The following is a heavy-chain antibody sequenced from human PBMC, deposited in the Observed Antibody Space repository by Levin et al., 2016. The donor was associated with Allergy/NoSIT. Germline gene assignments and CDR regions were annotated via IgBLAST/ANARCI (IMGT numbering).Heavy chain of an antibody. CDR3: ARRGQYYDSTGYFLGNALDV. J-gene: IGHJ3*01. CDR2: IYYTETT. V-gene: IGHV4-39*02. CDR1: GDSISDSNYY. D-gene: IGHD3-22*01. Sequence: SETLSLTCTVSGDSISDSNYYWGWMRQSPGKGLEWIGSIYYTETTYDNPSLKSRVTISVDTSKNHFSLKLTSVTAADTAVYYCARRGQYYDSTGYFLGNALDVWGQGTAVTVAS.